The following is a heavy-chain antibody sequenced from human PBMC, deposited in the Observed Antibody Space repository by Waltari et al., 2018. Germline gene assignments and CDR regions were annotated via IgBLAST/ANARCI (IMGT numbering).Heavy chain of an antibody. CDR1: GFPFSIYW. CDR2: IKQDGSET. J-gene: IGHJ4*02. CDR3: ARDHVFRGDFWSGYYDS. Sequence: EVQLEESGGGLVQPGGSLRVSGAASGFPFSIYWMTWVRQAPGKGLEWVANIKQDGSETYYADSLKGRFTISRDNAKNSLYLQMNSLRAEDTALYYCARDHVFRGDFWSGYYDSWGQGTLVTVSS. V-gene: IGHV3-7*01. D-gene: IGHD3-3*01.